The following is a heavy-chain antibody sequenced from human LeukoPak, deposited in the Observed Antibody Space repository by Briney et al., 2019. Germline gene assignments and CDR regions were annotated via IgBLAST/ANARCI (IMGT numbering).Heavy chain of an antibody. J-gene: IGHJ4*02. D-gene: IGHD3-3*01. V-gene: IGHV3-21*01. Sequence: GGSLRLSCAASGFTFSSYSMNWVRQAPGKGLEWVSSISSSSSYIYYADSVKGRFTISRDNAKNSLYLQMNSLRAEDTAVYYCARDLYKGYDFWSGYYTDFDYWGQGTLVTVSS. CDR3: ARDLYKGYDFWSGYYTDFDY. CDR1: GFTFSSYS. CDR2: ISSSSSYI.